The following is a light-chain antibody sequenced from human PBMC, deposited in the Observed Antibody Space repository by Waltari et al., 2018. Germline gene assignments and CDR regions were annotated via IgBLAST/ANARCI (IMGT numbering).Light chain of an antibody. Sequence: SALTQPRSVSGSPGQSVTISCTGTTNDLGSYNYVSWYQQHPGKAPKLIILDVTKRPSGVPDRFAGSKSGNTAALTISGLRAEDEAEYYCCSYAGSYTWVFGGGTKLTVV. CDR2: DVT. CDR3: CSYAGSYTWV. J-gene: IGLJ3*02. V-gene: IGLV2-11*01. CDR1: TNDLGSYNY.